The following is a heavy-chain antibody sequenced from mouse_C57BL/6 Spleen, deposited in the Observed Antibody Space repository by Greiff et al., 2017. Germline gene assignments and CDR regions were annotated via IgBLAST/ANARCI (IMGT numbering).Heavy chain of an antibody. CDR3: ARDPRAYHSNYFDY. J-gene: IGHJ2*01. CDR2: ISSGSSTI. Sequence: EVQRVESGGGLVKPGGSLKLSCAASGFTFSDYGMHWVRQAPEKGLEWVAYISSGSSTIYYADTVKGRFTISRDNAKNTLFLQLTSLRSEDTAMYYCARDPRAYHSNYFDYWGQGTTLTVSS. V-gene: IGHV5-17*01. CDR1: GFTFSDYG. D-gene: IGHD2-5*01.